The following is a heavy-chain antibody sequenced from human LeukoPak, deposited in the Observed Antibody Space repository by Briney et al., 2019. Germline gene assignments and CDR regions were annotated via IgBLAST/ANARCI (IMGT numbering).Heavy chain of an antibody. CDR2: ISYDGSNK. V-gene: IGHV3-30*18. Sequence: PGGSLRLSCAASGFTFSSYGMHWVRQAPGKGLEWVALISYDGSNKYYVDSVKGRFTISRDNSKNTLYLQMNGLSAEDTSVYYCAKDYSSSWYDAFDIWAKGQWSPSLQ. J-gene: IGHJ3*02. CDR1: GFTFSSYG. CDR3: AKDYSSSWYDAFDI. D-gene: IGHD6-13*01.